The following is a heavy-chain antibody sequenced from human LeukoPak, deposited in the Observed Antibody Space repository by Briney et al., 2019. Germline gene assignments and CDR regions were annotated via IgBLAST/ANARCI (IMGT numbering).Heavy chain of an antibody. J-gene: IGHJ5*02. CDR2: INPSSGGT. Sequence: ASVKVSCKTSGYSFTDYYMHWVRQAPGQGLECMGWINPSSGGTSSAQKFQGRVTMTRDTSITTVYMEVSWLTSDDTAIYYCARADRLHGGPYLIGPWGQGTLVTVSS. CDR3: ARADRLHGGPYLIGP. CDR1: GYSFTDYY. D-gene: IGHD2-21*01. V-gene: IGHV1-2*02.